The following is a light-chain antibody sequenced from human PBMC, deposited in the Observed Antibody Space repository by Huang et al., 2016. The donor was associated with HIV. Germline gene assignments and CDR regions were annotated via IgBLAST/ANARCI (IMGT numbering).Light chain of an antibody. Sequence: EIVLTQSPATLSLSPGERATLSCRASQCIGNFLAWYQQKPGQAPRLLIYDASSRATGVPARFSGSGSGTDFTLTISSLESEDFAVYFCQQRTNWPFGPGTRLD. CDR2: DAS. CDR1: QCIGNF. V-gene: IGKV3-11*01. CDR3: QQRTNWP. J-gene: IGKJ3*01.